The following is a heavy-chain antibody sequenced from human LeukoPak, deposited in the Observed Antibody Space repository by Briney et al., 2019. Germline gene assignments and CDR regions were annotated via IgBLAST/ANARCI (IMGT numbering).Heavy chain of an antibody. Sequence: SETLSLTCTVSGGSISSSHYYWGWIRQPPGKGLEWIGSIYYSGSTYYNPSLKSRVTISVDTSKNQFSLKLSSVTAADTAVYYCARGAISSSWYEDYYYGMDVWGQGTTVTVSS. CDR3: ARGAISSSWYEDYYYGMDV. D-gene: IGHD6-13*01. J-gene: IGHJ6*02. CDR1: GGSISSSHYY. V-gene: IGHV4-39*07. CDR2: IYYSGST.